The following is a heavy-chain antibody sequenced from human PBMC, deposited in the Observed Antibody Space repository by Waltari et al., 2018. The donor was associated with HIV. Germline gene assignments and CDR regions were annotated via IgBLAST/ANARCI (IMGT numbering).Heavy chain of an antibody. CDR1: GFTFDDYA. CDR3: AKDKRSGYGGNSVWYFDL. Sequence: EVQLVESGGGLVQPGRSLRLSCAASGFTFDDYAMPCVRQAPGKGLEWVSGIRWNSGTIGYADSVKGRFTISRDNAKNSLYLQMNSLRAEDTALYYCAKDKRSGYGGNSVWYFDLWGRGTLVTVSS. D-gene: IGHD4-17*01. V-gene: IGHV3-9*01. J-gene: IGHJ2*01. CDR2: IRWNSGTI.